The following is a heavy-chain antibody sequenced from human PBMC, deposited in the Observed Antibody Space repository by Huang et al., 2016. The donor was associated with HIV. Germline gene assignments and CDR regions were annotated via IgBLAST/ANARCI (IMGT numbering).Heavy chain of an antibody. J-gene: IGHJ3*02. CDR3: ARMFKYDSGGYWGNDAFDI. V-gene: IGHV4-34*02. CDR1: GGSFSGHY. CDR2: ISDRGST. D-gene: IGHD3-22*01. Sequence: QVQLQQWGAELLKPSETLSLTCAVSGGSFSGHYWTWIRQPPGRGLAWIGEISDRGSTTNNPSLKSRVTVAGDTSQSQFSLKLNSVTAADTAIYYCARMFKYDSGGYWGNDAFDIWGQGTMVTVSS.